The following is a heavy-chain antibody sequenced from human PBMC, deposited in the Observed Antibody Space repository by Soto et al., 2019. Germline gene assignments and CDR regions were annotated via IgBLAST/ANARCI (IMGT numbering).Heavy chain of an antibody. CDR2: ISPYSGNT. CDR1: GYIFVNYG. Sequence: QVQLVQSGDEVRKPGSSVKVSCKASGYIFVNYGIAWVRQAPGQGLEWMGWISPYSGNTHYASKIQGRLTMTTDTSTSTAYIEQGSRTSDDTAVYYCATVDNYVTPTPQDVWGQGTTVTVSS. V-gene: IGHV1-18*01. CDR3: ATVDNYVTPTPQDV. J-gene: IGHJ6*02. D-gene: IGHD3-16*01.